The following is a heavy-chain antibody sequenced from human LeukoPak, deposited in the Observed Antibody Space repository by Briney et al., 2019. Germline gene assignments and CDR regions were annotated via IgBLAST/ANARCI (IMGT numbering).Heavy chain of an antibody. CDR2: IRQDGSDK. Sequence: GGSLRLSCAASGFTFSTYWMSWVRQAPGKGLEWVANIRQDGSDKYYVDSVKGRFTISRDNSKNTLYLQMNSLRAEDTAVYYCAREAPHNDYGGKKGGAFDIWGQGTMVTVSS. J-gene: IGHJ3*02. CDR3: AREAPHNDYGGKKGGAFDI. CDR1: GFTFSTYW. V-gene: IGHV3-7*01. D-gene: IGHD4-23*01.